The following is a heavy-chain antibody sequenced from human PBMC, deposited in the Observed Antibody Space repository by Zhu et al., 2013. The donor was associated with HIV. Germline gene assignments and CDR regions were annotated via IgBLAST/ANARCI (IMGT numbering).Heavy chain of an antibody. CDR3: ARDVSGDHGSGIGH. CDR1: GGTFSSYA. V-gene: IGHV1-69*17. Sequence: QVQLVQSGAEVKKPGSSVRVSCKASGGTFSSYAISWVRQAPGQGLEWMGGILLIFDIVNYAQKFQDRVTITADKSTRTVYMELRSLTFDDTAIYYCARDVSGDHGSGIGHWGQGTLVTVSS. J-gene: IGHJ4*02. CDR2: ILLIFDIV. D-gene: IGHD3-10*01.